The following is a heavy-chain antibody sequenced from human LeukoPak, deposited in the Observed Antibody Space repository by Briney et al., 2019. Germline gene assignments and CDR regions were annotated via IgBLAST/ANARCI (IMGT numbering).Heavy chain of an antibody. CDR2: ISAYNGDT. J-gene: IGHJ2*01. D-gene: IGHD3-16*02. V-gene: IGHV1-18*01. CDR1: GFIFTSYG. Sequence: ASVKVSCKASGFIFTSYGISWVRQAPGQGLEWLGWISAYNGDTKYAQKVQGRVTMTTDTSTSPAYMDLRSLRSDDTAVYYCARLADYRLNWYSNLWRRGTLVTVSS. CDR3: ARLADYRLNWYSNL.